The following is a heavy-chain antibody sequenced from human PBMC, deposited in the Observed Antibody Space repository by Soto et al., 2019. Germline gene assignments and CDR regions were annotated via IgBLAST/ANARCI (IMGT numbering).Heavy chain of an antibody. D-gene: IGHD3-22*01. CDR3: ARARDSSGLAWDI. CDR2: VFYSGST. CDR1: GGSISSGGYH. J-gene: IGHJ3*02. Sequence: QVQLQESGPGLVKPSQTLSLTCTVSGGSISSGGYHCNWIRQRPGQGLEWIGYVFYSGSTYYNPSLKSRLSMSVDTSKNQFSLKLRSVTAADTAVYYCARARDSSGLAWDIWGQGTMVTVSS. V-gene: IGHV4-31*03.